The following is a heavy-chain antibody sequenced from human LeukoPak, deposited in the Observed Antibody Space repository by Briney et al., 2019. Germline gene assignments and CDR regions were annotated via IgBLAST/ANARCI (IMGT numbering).Heavy chain of an antibody. CDR1: GFTFGDYG. CDR2: VSWNSGFI. Sequence: QSGGSLRLSCAASGFTFGDYGMHWVQRGPGKGLEWVSSVSWNSGFIAYADSVKGRFTISRDNAKNSLYLQMNSLRAEDTAVYYCARFQRHDFWSGRPKNYYYMDVWGKGTTVTVSS. D-gene: IGHD3-3*01. CDR3: ARFQRHDFWSGRPKNYYYMDV. V-gene: IGHV3-9*01. J-gene: IGHJ6*03.